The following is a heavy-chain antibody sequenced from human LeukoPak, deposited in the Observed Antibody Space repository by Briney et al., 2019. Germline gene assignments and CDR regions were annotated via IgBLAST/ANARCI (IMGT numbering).Heavy chain of an antibody. D-gene: IGHD4-23*01. V-gene: IGHV1-2*02. J-gene: IGHJ4*02. Sequence: ASVKVSCKASGYTFTGHYMHWVRQAPGQGLEWMGWINPSSGGTHFAQEFQGRVTMTRDTSISTAYIELNSLRSDDTAVYYCARSLRWELPYYLDYWGQGTLVTVSS. CDR1: GYTFTGHY. CDR2: INPSSGGT. CDR3: ARSLRWELPYYLDY.